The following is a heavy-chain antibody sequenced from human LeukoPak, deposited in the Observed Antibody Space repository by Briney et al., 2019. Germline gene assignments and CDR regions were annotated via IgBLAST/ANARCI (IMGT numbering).Heavy chain of an antibody. J-gene: IGHJ4*02. CDR1: GFTFSSYG. CDR3: AKDESSAWAPFDY. D-gene: IGHD6-19*01. CDR2: ISYDGSNK. Sequence: PGRSLRLSCAASGFTFSSYGMQWVGQPPGKGLQWVAVISYDGSNKYYADSVKGRFTISRDNSKNTLYLQMNSLRAADTAVYYCAKDESSAWAPFDYWGQGTLVTVSS. V-gene: IGHV3-30*18.